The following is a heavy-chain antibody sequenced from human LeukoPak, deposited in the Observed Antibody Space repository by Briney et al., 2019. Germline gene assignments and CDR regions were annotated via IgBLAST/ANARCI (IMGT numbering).Heavy chain of an antibody. CDR3: ARWLQF. CDR1: GFTFSSYA. D-gene: IGHD5-24*01. CDR2: ISYDGSNK. Sequence: GGSLRLSCAASGFTFSSYAMHWVRQAPGKGLEWVAVISYDGSNKYYADSVKGRFTISRDNSKNTLYLQMNSLRAEDTAVYYCARWLQFWGQGTLVTVSS. J-gene: IGHJ4*02. V-gene: IGHV3-30*04.